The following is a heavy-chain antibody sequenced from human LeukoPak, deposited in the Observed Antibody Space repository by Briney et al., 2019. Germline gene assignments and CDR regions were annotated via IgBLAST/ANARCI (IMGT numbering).Heavy chain of an antibody. CDR1: GGTFSSYA. J-gene: IGHJ6*03. D-gene: IGHD4-17*01. CDR3: ARGFYGDPGYYYYYYMDV. CDR2: IIPIFGTA. V-gene: IGHV1-69*01. Sequence: SVKVSCKASGGTFSSYAISWVRQAPGQGLEWMGGIIPIFGTANYAQKSQGRVTITADESTSTAYMELSSLRSEDTAVYYCARGFYGDPGYYYYYYMDVWGKGTTVTVSS.